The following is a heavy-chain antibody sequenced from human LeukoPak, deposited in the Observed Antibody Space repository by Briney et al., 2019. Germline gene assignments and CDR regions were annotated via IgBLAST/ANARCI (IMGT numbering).Heavy chain of an antibody. V-gene: IGHV1-69*13. J-gene: IGHJ5*02. Sequence: ASVKVSCKASGYTFTGYYMHWVRQAPGQGLEWMGGIIPIFGTANYAQKFQGRVTITADESTSTAYMELSSLRSEDTAVYYCARDHRNIVVVPAAMDWFDPWGQGTLVTVSS. D-gene: IGHD2-2*01. CDR1: GYTFTGYY. CDR2: IIPIFGTA. CDR3: ARDHRNIVVVPAAMDWFDP.